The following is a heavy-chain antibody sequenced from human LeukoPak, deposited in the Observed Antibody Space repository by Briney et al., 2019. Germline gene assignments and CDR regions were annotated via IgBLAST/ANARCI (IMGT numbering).Heavy chain of an antibody. CDR1: GFSLTTGVA. D-gene: IGHD2-15*01. J-gene: IGHJ4*02. V-gene: IGHV2-5*02. Sequence: SGPTLVNPTQTLTLTCTFSGFSLTTGVAVALIRQPPGKALEWIALTFWDDEKRYSSSLESRLTITKYTSRNQVVLTMTNVDPADTATYFCAQRRRYCIGGTCAYNFDQWGQGVLVTVSS. CDR2: TFWDDEK. CDR3: AQRRRYCIGGTCAYNFDQ.